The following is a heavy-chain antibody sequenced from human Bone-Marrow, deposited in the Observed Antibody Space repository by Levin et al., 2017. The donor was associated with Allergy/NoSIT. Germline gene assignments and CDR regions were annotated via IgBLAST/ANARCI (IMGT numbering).Heavy chain of an antibody. J-gene: IGHJ4*02. V-gene: IGHV5-51*01. D-gene: IGHD6-13*01. CDR1: FSLFPLSF. Sequence: SFPFSFSLFPLSFLSWVRQMPGKGLEWMGIIYPGDSDTRYSPSFQGQVTISPSPSISTAYLQWSSLKASDTAMYYCARHRSVGAAAYGIIDYWGQGTLVTVSS. CDR2: IYPGDSDT. CDR3: ARHRSVGAAAYGIIDY.